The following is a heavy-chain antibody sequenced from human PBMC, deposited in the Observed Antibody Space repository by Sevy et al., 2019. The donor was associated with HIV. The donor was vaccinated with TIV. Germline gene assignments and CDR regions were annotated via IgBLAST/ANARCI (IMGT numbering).Heavy chain of an antibody. D-gene: IGHD6-19*01. J-gene: IGHJ4*02. CDR3: ARGRIAVAVL. Sequence: GGSLRLSCAASGFTFSSYSMNWVRQAPGKGLEWVSYISSSSSTIYYADSVKGRFTISRDKAKNSLYLQMNSLRAEDTAVYYCARGRIAVAVLWGQGTLVTVS. CDR2: ISSSSSTI. CDR1: GFTFSSYS. V-gene: IGHV3-48*01.